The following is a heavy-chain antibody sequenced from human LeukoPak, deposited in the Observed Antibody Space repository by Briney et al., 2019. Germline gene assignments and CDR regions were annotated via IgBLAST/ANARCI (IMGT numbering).Heavy chain of an antibody. CDR2: INHSGST. V-gene: IGHV4-34*01. Sequence: SETLSLTCAVYGRSFSGYYWSWIRQPPGKGLEWIGEINHSGSTNYNPSLKSRVTISVDTSKNQFSLKLSSVTAADTAVYYCARGRAVAGFRRGYFDYWGQGTLVTVSS. CDR3: ARGRAVAGFRRGYFDY. D-gene: IGHD6-19*01. J-gene: IGHJ4*02. CDR1: GRSFSGYY.